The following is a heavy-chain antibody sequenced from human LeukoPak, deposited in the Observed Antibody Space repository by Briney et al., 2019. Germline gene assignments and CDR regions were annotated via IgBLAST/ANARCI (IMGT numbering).Heavy chain of an antibody. CDR3: ARDYYDSSGYLPFDY. V-gene: IGHV1-18*01. J-gene: IGHJ4*02. Sequence: ASVKVSCKASGYTFTSYGMSRVRQAPGQGPEWMGWVSGYNGKTNYAQKLQGRVTMTTDTSTSTAYMELRSLRPDDTAVYYCARDYYDSSGYLPFDYWGQGSLVTVSS. D-gene: IGHD3-22*01. CDR2: VSGYNGKT. CDR1: GYTFTSYG.